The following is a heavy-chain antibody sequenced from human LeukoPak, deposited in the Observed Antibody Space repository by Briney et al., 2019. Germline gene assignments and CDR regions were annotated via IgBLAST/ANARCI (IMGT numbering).Heavy chain of an antibody. D-gene: IGHD6-13*01. Sequence: SETLPLTCTVSGGSISSYYWSWIRQPPGKGLEWIGYIYYSGSTNYNPSLKSRVTISVDTSKNQFSLKLSSVTAADTAVYYCARGGHSSSWFTLPRYYYYYMDVWGKGTTVTVSS. CDR3: ARGGHSSSWFTLPRYYYYYMDV. J-gene: IGHJ6*03. V-gene: IGHV4-59*01. CDR1: GGSISSYY. CDR2: IYYSGST.